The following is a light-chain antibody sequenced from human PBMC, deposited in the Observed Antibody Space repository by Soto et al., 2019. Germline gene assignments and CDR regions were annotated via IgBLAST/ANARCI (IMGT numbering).Light chain of an antibody. CDR3: MQALQTPLT. CDR1: QSLLHSNGNNY. V-gene: IGKV2-28*01. J-gene: IGKJ5*01. Sequence: DIVMTQSPLSLPVTPGEPASISCRSSQSLLHSNGNNYFDWYLQKPGQSPQLLIYLVSNRASGVPDRFSGSGSGTDFTLKISRVEAEDVGVYYCMQALQTPLTFGQGTRLEIK. CDR2: LVS.